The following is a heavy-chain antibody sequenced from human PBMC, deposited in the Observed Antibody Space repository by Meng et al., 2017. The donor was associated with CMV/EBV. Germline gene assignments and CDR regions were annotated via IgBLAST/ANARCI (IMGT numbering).Heavy chain of an antibody. Sequence: GESLKISCAASGFTFDDYAMHWVRQAPGKGLEWVSAISGSGGSTYYADSVKGRFTISRDNSKNTLYLQMNSLRAEDTAVYYCAKISGRTVSPYCSSTSCYTGRGYFDYWGQGTLVTVSS. CDR3: AKISGRTVSPYCSSTSCYTGRGYFDY. CDR1: GFTFDDYA. D-gene: IGHD2-2*02. CDR2: ISGSGGST. V-gene: IGHV3-23*01. J-gene: IGHJ4*02.